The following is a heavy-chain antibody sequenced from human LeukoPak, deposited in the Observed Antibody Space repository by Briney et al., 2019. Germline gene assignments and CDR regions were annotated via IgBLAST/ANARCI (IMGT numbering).Heavy chain of an antibody. CDR2: IWYDGSNK. D-gene: IGHD2-2*01. Sequence: GGSLRLSCAASGFTFSCSGMHWVRQAPGKGLEWVAVIWYDGSNKYYADSVKGRFTISRDNSKNTLYLQMNSLRAEDTAVYYCAKARNSDYCSSTSCPLYYYYMDVWGKGTTVTVSS. J-gene: IGHJ6*03. CDR3: AKARNSDYCSSTSCPLYYYYMDV. CDR1: GFTFSCSG. V-gene: IGHV3-33*06.